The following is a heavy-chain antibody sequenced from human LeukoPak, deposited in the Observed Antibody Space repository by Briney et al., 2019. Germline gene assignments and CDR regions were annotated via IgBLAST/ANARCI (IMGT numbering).Heavy chain of an antibody. J-gene: IGHJ4*02. V-gene: IGHV1-46*01. CDR3: ARVGDSSGWFFDY. CDR1: GYTFTNYY. CDR2: INPGDGGV. D-gene: IGHD6-19*01. Sequence: ASVKVSCKASGYTFTNYYMHWLRQAPGQGLEWMGIINPGDGGVTYAQNFQGRVTMTRDTSTSTVYMELSSLRSVDTAVYYCARVGDSSGWFFDYWGQGTLVTVSS.